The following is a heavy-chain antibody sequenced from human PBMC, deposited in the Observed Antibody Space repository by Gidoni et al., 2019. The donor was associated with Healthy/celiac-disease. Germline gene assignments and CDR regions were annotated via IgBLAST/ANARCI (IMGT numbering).Heavy chain of an antibody. CDR3: ASSMTTVTTHYYYYGMDV. D-gene: IGHD4-17*01. Sequence: QVQLAQSGAEVKKPGSSVKVSCKASGGTFSSYAISWGRQAPGQGLEWMGGIITIFGTANYAQKFQGRVTITADESTSTAYMELSSLRSEDTAVYYCASSMTTVTTHYYYYGMDVWGQGTTVTVSS. J-gene: IGHJ6*02. V-gene: IGHV1-69*01. CDR2: IITIFGTA. CDR1: GGTFSSYA.